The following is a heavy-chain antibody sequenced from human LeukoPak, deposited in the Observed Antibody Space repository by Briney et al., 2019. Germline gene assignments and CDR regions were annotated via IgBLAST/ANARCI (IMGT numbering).Heavy chain of an antibody. CDR1: GFIVSSNY. V-gene: IGHV3-53*01. Sequence: GGSLRLSCAASGFIVSSNYMSWVRQAPGKGLEGVSIIYSGGSTYYADSVKGRFTISTDNSKNTLYLQMNTLRADDTAVYYCTRNSGWYGLSWGQGTLVTVSS. J-gene: IGHJ1*01. CDR2: IYSGGST. CDR3: TRNSGWYGLS. D-gene: IGHD6-19*01.